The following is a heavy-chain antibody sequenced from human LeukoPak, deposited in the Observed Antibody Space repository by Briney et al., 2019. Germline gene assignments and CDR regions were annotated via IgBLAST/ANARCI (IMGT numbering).Heavy chain of an antibody. J-gene: IGHJ4*02. CDR2: INPNSGGT. CDR3: ASLPSGYCSGGSCYY. Sequence: ASVKVSCKASGYTFTGYYMQWVRQAPGQGLEWMGWINPNSGGTNYAQKFQGRVTMTRDTSISTAYMELSRLRSDDTAVYYCASLPSGYCSGGSCYYWGQGTLVTVSS. D-gene: IGHD2-15*01. V-gene: IGHV1-2*02. CDR1: GYTFTGYY.